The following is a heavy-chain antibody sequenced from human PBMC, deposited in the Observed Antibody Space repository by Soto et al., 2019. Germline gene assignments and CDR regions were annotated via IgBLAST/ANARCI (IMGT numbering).Heavy chain of an antibody. V-gene: IGHV3-23*01. CDR2: ISATGATT. CDR1: GFTFSDYA. J-gene: IGHJ1*01. Sequence: PGGSLRLSCVASGFTFSDYAMTWARQAPGKGLEWVSVISATGATTYYADSVRGRFTISRDNSKNTLNLQMNDLRVEDTAVIYCAKGRKSTEKDIAVMLAAASSIQHWGQGTLVTVSS. CDR3: AKGRKSTEKDIAVMLAAASSIQH. D-gene: IGHD2-15*01.